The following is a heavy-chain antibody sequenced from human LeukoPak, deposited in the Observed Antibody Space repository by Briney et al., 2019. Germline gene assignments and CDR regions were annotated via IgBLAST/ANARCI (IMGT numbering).Heavy chain of an antibody. J-gene: IGHJ4*02. CDR2: IKSKTDGGTT. Sequence: PGGSFRSSGEAPGLILSNAWMSGFGQVPGRGLGWVGRIKSKTDGGTTDYAAAVKGRFTISRDDSKNTLYLQMNSLKTEDTAVYYCTTRSSREKFDYWGQGTLVTVSS. CDR3: TTRSSREKFDY. D-gene: IGHD1-26*01. CDR1: GLILSNAW. V-gene: IGHV3-15*01.